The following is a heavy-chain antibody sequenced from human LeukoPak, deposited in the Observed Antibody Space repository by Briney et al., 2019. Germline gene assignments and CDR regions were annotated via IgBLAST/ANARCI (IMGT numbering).Heavy chain of an antibody. V-gene: IGHV3-53*01. J-gene: IGHJ3*02. CDR2: IFRSGTT. CDR3: ARLDIGETDAFDI. D-gene: IGHD3-9*01. CDR1: GFTLSSKY. Sequence: GGSLRLSCAASGFTLSSKYMTWVRQAPDRGLEWVSIIFRSGTTYYVDSVKGRFIISRDNSKNMVYLQMNSLRVDDAAVYYCARLDIGETDAFDIWGQGTLVTVSS.